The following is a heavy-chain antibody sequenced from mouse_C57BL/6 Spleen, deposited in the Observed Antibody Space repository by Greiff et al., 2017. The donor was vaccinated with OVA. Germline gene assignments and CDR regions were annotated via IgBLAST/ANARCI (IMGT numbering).Heavy chain of an antibody. CDR1: GYTFTGYW. D-gene: IGHD1-1*01. J-gene: IGHJ3*01. V-gene: IGHV1-9*01. Sequence: QVQLQQSGAELMKPGASVKLSCKATGYTFTGYWIEWVKQRPGHGLEWIGEILPGSGSTNYNEKLKGKATFTADKSSNTAYMQLSSLTTEDSAIYYCARSGIYYGSSPTWFAYWGQGTLVTVSA. CDR2: ILPGSGST. CDR3: ARSGIYYGSSPTWFAY.